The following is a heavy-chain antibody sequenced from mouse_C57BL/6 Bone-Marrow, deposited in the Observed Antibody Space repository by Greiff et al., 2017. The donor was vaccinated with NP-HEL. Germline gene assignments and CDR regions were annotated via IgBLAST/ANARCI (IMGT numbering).Heavy chain of an antibody. V-gene: IGHV5-6*01. J-gene: IGHJ3*01. CDR1: GFTFSSYG. Sequence: EVQVVESGGDLVKPGGSLKLSCAASGFTFSSYGMSWVRQTPDKRLEWVATISSGGSYTYYPDSVKGRFTISRDNAKNTLYLQMSSLKSEDTAMYYCARYDYDGAWFAYWGQGTLVTVSA. D-gene: IGHD2-4*01. CDR3: ARYDYDGAWFAY. CDR2: ISSGGSYT.